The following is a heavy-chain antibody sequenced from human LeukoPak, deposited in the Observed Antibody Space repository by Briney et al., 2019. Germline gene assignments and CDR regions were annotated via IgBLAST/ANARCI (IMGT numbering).Heavy chain of an antibody. D-gene: IGHD3-22*01. J-gene: IGHJ5*02. CDR2: IYYTGST. CDR1: GGSISTDY. V-gene: IGHV4-30-4*01. CDR3: ARRRSGSGLFDP. Sequence: SETLSLTCSVSGGSISTDYWSWIRQPPGKGLEWIGYIYYTGSTYFNPSLESRITISRDTPKNQFSLKLSSVTAADTAVYYCARRRSGSGLFDPWGQGTLVTVSS.